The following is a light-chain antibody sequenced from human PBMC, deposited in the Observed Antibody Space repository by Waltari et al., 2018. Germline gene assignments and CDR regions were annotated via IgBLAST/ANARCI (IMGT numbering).Light chain of an antibody. J-gene: IGLJ3*02. Sequence: QSVLTQPPSVSGAPGQRVTISCTGSSSNIGAGYDVHWYQQLPGTAPKLLIYGNNNRPPGVPDRFSGSKSGTSASLAITGLQAEDEADYYCQSYDSSLSGWVFGGGTKLTVL. CDR2: GNN. V-gene: IGLV1-40*01. CDR3: QSYDSSLSGWV. CDR1: SSNIGAGYD.